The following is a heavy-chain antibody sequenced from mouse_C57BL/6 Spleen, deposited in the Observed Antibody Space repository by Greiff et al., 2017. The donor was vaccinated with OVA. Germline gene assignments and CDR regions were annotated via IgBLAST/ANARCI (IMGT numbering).Heavy chain of an antibody. V-gene: IGHV1-53*01. CDR2: INPSNGGT. Sequence: QVQLQQSGTELVKPGASVKLSCKASGYTFTSYWMHWVKQRPGQGLEWIGNINPSNGGTNYNEKFKSKATLTVDKSSSTAYMQLSSLTSEDSAVYYCARGSHYYGSPHYFDYWGQGTTLTVSS. D-gene: IGHD1-1*01. CDR3: ARGSHYYGSPHYFDY. J-gene: IGHJ2*01. CDR1: GYTFTSYW.